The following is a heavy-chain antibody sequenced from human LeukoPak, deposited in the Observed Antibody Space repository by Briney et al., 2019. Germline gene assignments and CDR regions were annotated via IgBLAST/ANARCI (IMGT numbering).Heavy chain of an antibody. D-gene: IGHD3-10*01. Sequence: GGSLRLSCAASGFNFNNYGMPWVRQAPAKGLEWVAVMSYDGSVKYYGDSVKGRFTISRDHSEETLYLHMNSLRTEDTAVYYCAKRPQLLWFGQGKNDAFDLWGQGTMVIVSS. CDR3: AKRPQLLWFGQGKNDAFDL. CDR1: GFNFNNYG. V-gene: IGHV3-30*18. CDR2: MSYDGSVK. J-gene: IGHJ3*01.